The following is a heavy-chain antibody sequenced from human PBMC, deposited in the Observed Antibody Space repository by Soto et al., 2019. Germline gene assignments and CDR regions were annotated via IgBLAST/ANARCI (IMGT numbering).Heavy chain of an antibody. J-gene: IGHJ6*02. CDR2: IDWDDDK. V-gene: IGHV2-70*01. Sequence: SGPTLVNPTQTLTLTCTFSGFSLSTSGMCVSWIRQPPGKALEWLALIDWDDDKYYSTSLKTRLTISKDTSKNQVVLTMTNMDPVDTATYYCVRILGRITSAKYYYYYGMDVWGQGTTVTVS. CDR1: GFSLSTSGMC. D-gene: IGHD3-10*01. CDR3: VRILGRITSAKYYYYYGMDV.